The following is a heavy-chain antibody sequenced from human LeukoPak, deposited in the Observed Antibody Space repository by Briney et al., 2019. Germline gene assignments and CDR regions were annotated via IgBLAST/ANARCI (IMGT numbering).Heavy chain of an antibody. CDR2: IYYSGST. J-gene: IGHJ4*01. CDR3: ATNAGRPWGIVAY. D-gene: IGHD6-6*01. V-gene: IGHV4-59*01. CDR1: GGSMSGFY. Sequence: SETLSLTCTVSGGSMSGFYWSWIRQPPGQGLEWIGYIYYSGSTNYNPSLQSRVTISVDTSKNQFSLKLRSVTAADTAVYYCATNAGRPWGIVAYWGQGTPLTVSS.